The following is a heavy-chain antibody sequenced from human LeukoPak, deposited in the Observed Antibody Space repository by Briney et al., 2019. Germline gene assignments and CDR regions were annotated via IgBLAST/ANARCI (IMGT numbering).Heavy chain of an antibody. V-gene: IGHV3-23*01. CDR3: AQDPRRDYESDY. CDR2: ISSGDNT. J-gene: IGHJ4*02. Sequence: GGSLRLSCAASGFTFSTFAMTWVRQAPGKGLEWVSTISSGDNTCYPDSVKGRFIISRDSSKNTLYLQMNRLGAEDTAVYYCAQDPRRDYESDYWGQGTLVTVSS. CDR1: GFTFSTFA. D-gene: IGHD4-17*01.